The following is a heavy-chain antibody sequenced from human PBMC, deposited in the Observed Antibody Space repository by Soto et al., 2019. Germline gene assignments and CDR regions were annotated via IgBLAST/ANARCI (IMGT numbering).Heavy chain of an antibody. CDR1: GFTFSSYW. CDR2: INSDGSST. J-gene: IGHJ4*02. CDR3: VRTSLVVAAATREDY. Sequence: EVQLVESGGGLVQPGGSLRLSCAASGFTFSSYWMHWVRQAPGKGLVWVSRINSDGSSTSYADSVKGRFTISSENAKNTLYLQMTTLRAEDTAVYYCVRTSLVVAAATREDYWGQGTLVTVSS. D-gene: IGHD2-15*01. V-gene: IGHV3-74*01.